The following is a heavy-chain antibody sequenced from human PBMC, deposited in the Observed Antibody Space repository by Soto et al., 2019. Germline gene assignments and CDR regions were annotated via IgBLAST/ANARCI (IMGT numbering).Heavy chain of an antibody. D-gene: IGHD2-2*01. J-gene: IGHJ4*02. CDR2: ISSGGGSP. CDR3: VKGDGRIVPRHFDC. Sequence: PGGSLRLSCAASGFTFSDYAMSWVRRAPGKGLEWVSAISSGGGSPYYADSVKGRFTISRNNSQSTLFLQMNSLRAGDAAVYYCVKGDGRIVPRHFDCWGQGTLVTVSS. V-gene: IGHV3-23*01. CDR1: GFTFSDYA.